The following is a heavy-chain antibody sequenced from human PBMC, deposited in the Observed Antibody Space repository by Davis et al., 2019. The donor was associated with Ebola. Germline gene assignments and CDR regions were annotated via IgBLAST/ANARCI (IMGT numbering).Heavy chain of an antibody. CDR3: ATRGDNRQFDY. D-gene: IGHD2-21*02. V-gene: IGHV3-23*01. CDR1: GFTFTNYA. J-gene: IGHJ4*02. CDR2: ITTSGRTT. Sequence: GESLKIPCAASGFTFTNYAMSWVRQAPGMGLEWVSAITTSGRTTGYADSVKGRFTIARDNSKNTVYLQMNSLRAEDTAVYYCATRGDNRQFDYWGQGTLVTVSS.